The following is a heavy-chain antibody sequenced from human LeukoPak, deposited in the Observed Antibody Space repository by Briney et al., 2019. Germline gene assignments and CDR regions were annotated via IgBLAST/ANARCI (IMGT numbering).Heavy chain of an antibody. J-gene: IGHJ4*02. Sequence: SQTLSLTCTVSGGSISSGGYYWSWIRQPPGKGLEWIGYIYHSGTTIYNPSLKSRVTISIDTSKNQFSLRLSSVTAADTAVYYCARAVSFDYWGQGALVTVSS. CDR1: GGSISSGGYY. D-gene: IGHD4-11*01. V-gene: IGHV4-61*08. CDR3: ARAVSFDY. CDR2: IYHSGTT.